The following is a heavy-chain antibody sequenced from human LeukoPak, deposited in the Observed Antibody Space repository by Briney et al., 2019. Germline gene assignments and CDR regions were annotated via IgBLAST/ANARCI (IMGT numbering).Heavy chain of an antibody. Sequence: GGSLRLSCAASGFTFSGYSMNWVRQAPGKGLEWVSSISNSSSYIYYADSVKGRFTISRDNAKNSLYLQMNSLRAEDTAVYYCARVEMATFDYWGQGTLVTVSS. V-gene: IGHV3-21*01. CDR1: GFTFSGYS. D-gene: IGHD5-24*01. CDR2: ISNSSSYI. CDR3: ARVEMATFDY. J-gene: IGHJ4*02.